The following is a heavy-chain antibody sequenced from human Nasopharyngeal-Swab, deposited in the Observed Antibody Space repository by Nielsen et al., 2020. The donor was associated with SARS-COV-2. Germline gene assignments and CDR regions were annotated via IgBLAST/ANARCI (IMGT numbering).Heavy chain of an antibody. CDR1: GYSFTSYW. CDR3: ARQGDSSLTYYYYGMDV. J-gene: IGHJ6*02. D-gene: IGHD6-13*01. CDR2: IDPSDSYT. Sequence: KVSCKGSGYSFTSYWISWVRQMPGKGLEWMGRIDPSDSYTNYSPSFQGQVTISADKSISTAYLQWSSLKASDTAMYYCARQGDSSLTYYYYGMDVWGQGTTVTVSS. V-gene: IGHV5-10-1*04.